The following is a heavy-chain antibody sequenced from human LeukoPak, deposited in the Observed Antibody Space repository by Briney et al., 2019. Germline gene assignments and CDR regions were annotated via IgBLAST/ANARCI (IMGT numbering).Heavy chain of an antibody. CDR1: GYSISNDYY. J-gene: IGHJ4*02. V-gene: IGHV4-38-2*01. CDR2: IYHSGST. D-gene: IGHD2-2*02. CDR3: ARLSGAPVRHPIYHFDY. Sequence: PSETLSLTCAVSGYSISNDYYWGWVRQPPGKVLEWIGNIYHSGSTYKNPALNSRLTMSLATPKNRFSLKLISVTAADTAMYYCARLSGAPVRHPIYHFDYWGQGTLVTVSS.